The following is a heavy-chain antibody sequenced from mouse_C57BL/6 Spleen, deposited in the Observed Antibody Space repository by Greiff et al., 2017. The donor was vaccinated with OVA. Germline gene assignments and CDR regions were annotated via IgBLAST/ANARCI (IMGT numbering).Heavy chain of an antibody. Sequence: VQRVESGPELVKPGASVKISCKASGYAFSSSWMNWVKQRPGKGLEWIGRIYPGDGDTNYNGKFKGKATLTADKSSSTAYMQLSSLTSEDSAVYFCAWDYFDYWGQGTTLTVSS. CDR1: GYAFSSSW. J-gene: IGHJ2*01. CDR3: AWDYFDY. D-gene: IGHD4-1*01. V-gene: IGHV1-82*01. CDR2: IYPGDGDT.